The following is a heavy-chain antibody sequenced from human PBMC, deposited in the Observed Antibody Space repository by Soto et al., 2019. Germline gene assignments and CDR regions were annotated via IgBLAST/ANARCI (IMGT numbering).Heavy chain of an antibody. CDR1: GLSVSSNY. V-gene: IGHV3-66*01. CDR3: ARWYWVEGYGAGTYFDD. D-gene: IGHD5-18*01. CDR2: IYSGSTT. Sequence: EVLLVESGGGLVQPGGSLRLSCAPSGLSVSSNYMSWVRQAPGKGLEWVAVIYSGSTTHYADSVKGRFTISSDSPRNTLSLQMNSLRIEDTAVYYCARWYWVEGYGAGTYFDDWGQGTLVTVSS. J-gene: IGHJ4*02.